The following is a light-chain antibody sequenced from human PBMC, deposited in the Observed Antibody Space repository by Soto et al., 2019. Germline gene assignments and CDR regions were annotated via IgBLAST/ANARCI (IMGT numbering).Light chain of an antibody. Sequence: DVQMTQAPSSLSASVGDRVTITCRASQGISNYLAWFQQKPGKVPKLLIYAASILQSGVPSRFSGSGSGTAFTLTISSLQPEDVATYYCQKYDSAPHTFAGGTRVEMK. CDR2: AAS. J-gene: IGKJ4*01. CDR3: QKYDSAPHT. V-gene: IGKV1-27*01. CDR1: QGISNY.